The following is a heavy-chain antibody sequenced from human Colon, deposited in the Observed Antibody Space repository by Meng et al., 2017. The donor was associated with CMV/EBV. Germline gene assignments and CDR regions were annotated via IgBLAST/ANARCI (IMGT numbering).Heavy chain of an antibody. D-gene: IGHD6-13*01. CDR1: GDSVSSNDAT. CDR2: TYYRSTWYN. J-gene: IGHJ4*02. V-gene: IGHV6-1*01. CDR3: VRLRGNSCLDY. Sequence: QVQLQQSGPGPVEPSQTLFITCAIFGDSVSSNDATWNWIRQSPSGGLEWLGRTYYRSTWYNDYAESVRSRISINPDTSKNHFSLQLNSVTPEDTAMYYCVRLRGNSCLDYWGQGTLVTVSS.